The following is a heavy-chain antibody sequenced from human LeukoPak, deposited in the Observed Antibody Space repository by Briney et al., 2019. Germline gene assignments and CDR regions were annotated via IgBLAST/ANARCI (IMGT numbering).Heavy chain of an antibody. CDR3: AKQDPPDFWSGSHAFDI. CDR1: GFTFDDYA. CDR2: ISWNSGSI. Sequence: GGSLRLSCAASGFTFDDYAMHWVRQAPGKGLEWVSGISWNSGSIGYADCVKGRFTISRDNAKNSLYLQMNSLRAEDTALYYCAKQDPPDFWSGSHAFDIWGQGTMVTVSS. J-gene: IGHJ3*02. V-gene: IGHV3-9*01. D-gene: IGHD3-3*01.